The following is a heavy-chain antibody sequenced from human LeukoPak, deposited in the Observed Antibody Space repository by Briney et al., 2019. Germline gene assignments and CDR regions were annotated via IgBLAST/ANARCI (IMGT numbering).Heavy chain of an antibody. CDR1: GGSFSGYY. D-gene: IGHD5-18*01. CDR2: IDQSGST. V-gene: IGHV4-34*10. J-gene: IGHJ6*03. CDR3: ARDTAMVRHYYMDV. Sequence: SETLSLTCDVYGGSFSGYYWSWIRQPPGKGLEWIGEIDQSGSTNYNPSLKRRIIISAHTSKNQFSLKLSSLTAADTAVYYCARDTAMVRHYYMDVWGKGTTVTVSS.